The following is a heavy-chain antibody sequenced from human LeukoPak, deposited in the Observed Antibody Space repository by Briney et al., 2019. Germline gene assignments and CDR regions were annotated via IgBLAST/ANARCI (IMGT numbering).Heavy chain of an antibody. CDR3: ARDSGPGGGRSPTFDY. Sequence: PGGSLRLSCAASGFTFSSYGMHWVRQAPGKGLEWVAVIWYDGSNKYYADSVKGRFTISRDNAKNSVYLQMNSLRADDTAVYYCARDSGPGGGRSPTFDYWGQGTLVTVSS. CDR2: IWYDGSNK. D-gene: IGHD1-26*01. J-gene: IGHJ4*02. V-gene: IGHV3-33*01. CDR1: GFTFSSYG.